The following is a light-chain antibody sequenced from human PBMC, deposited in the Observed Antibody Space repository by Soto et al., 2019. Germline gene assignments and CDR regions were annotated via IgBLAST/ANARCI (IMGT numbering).Light chain of an antibody. CDR1: SSDVGSYNL. Sequence: QSVLTQPASVSGSPGQSITISCTGTSSDVGSYNLVSWYQQHPGKAPKLMIYEVSKRPSGVSNRFSGSKSGNTASLTISGLQAEDEADYYCCSYAGSSTLGPYVFGTGTKVTVL. V-gene: IGLV2-23*02. CDR3: CSYAGSSTLGPYV. CDR2: EVS. J-gene: IGLJ1*01.